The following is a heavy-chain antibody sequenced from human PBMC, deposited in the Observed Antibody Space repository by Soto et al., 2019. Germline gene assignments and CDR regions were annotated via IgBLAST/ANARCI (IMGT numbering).Heavy chain of an antibody. CDR2: INAGNDNT. CDR3: ARDVAAADY. V-gene: IGHV1-3*05. D-gene: IGHD6-13*01. J-gene: IGHJ4*02. CDR1: GYTFTSYA. Sequence: QVQLVQAGAEEKKPGASVKVSCKASGYTFTSYAMHWVRQAPGQRLEWMGWINAGNDNTKYSQKFQGRDNITRDTSESTAYMELSRLRSEDTAVYDCARDVAAADYWGQGTLVTVSS.